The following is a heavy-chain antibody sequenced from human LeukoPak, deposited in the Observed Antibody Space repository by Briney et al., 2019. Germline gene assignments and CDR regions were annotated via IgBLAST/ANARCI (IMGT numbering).Heavy chain of an antibody. Sequence: ASVKVSCKASGYTFTGYYIHWVRQAPGQGLEWMGWINPDSGGTNYAQKFQGRVTMTRDSSISTAYMELSRLRSDDTAVYYCARDVRGGSYYALGYFDYWGQGTLVTVSS. D-gene: IGHD1-26*01. J-gene: IGHJ4*02. V-gene: IGHV1-2*02. CDR3: ARDVRGGSYYALGYFDY. CDR2: INPDSGGT. CDR1: GYTFTGYY.